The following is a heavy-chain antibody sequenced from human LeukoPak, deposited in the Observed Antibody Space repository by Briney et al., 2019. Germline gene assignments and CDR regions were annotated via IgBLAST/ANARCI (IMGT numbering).Heavy chain of an antibody. J-gene: IGHJ4*02. D-gene: IGHD3-10*01. Sequence: PSETLSLTCTVSGGSISSSSYYWGWIRQPPGKGLEWIGSIYYSGSTYYNPSLKSRVTISVDTSKNQFSLKLSSVTAADTAVYYCARVKYGSGSYLADNFDYWGQGTLVTVSS. CDR2: IYYSGST. CDR3: ARVKYGSGSYLADNFDY. V-gene: IGHV4-39*07. CDR1: GGSISSSSYY.